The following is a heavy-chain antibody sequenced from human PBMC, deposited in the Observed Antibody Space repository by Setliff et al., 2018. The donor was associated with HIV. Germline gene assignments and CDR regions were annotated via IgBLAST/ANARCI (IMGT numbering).Heavy chain of an antibody. V-gene: IGHV3-7*03. CDR1: GFTFSAHQ. CDR3: VRGYDVLIGSPDS. J-gene: IGHJ4*02. CDR2: IKADGTDK. D-gene: IGHD5-12*01. Sequence: GGSLRLSCAASGFTFSAHQMSWVRQPPGKGLEWVANIKADGTDKYYVDSVKGRFAISRDNSKNSLYLQMNSLRAEDTAFYYCVRGYDVLIGSPDSWGQGTLVTVSS.